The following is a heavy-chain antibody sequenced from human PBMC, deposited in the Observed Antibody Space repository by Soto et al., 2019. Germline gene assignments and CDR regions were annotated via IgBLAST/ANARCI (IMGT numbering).Heavy chain of an antibody. CDR2: IHSNGIET. D-gene: IGHD6-13*01. J-gene: IGHJ5*02. V-gene: IGHV3-74*01. Sequence: EVQLVESGGGLVQPGGSLRLSCAASGFTFSGFWMHWVRQVPGKGLVWVSRIHSNGIETTYADSVQGRFTISRDNAKNTLYLQMNSLRAEDTAVYYCARVSIATPGRGIDHWGQGTLVTVSS. CDR3: ARVSIATPGRGIDH. CDR1: GFTFSGFW.